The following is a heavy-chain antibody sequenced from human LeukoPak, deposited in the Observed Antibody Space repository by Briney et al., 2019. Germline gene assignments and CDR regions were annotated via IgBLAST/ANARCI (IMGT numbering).Heavy chain of an antibody. Sequence: GRSLRLSCAASGLTFRLYGMHWVRQAPGKGLEWVAVILNDGGNQYYADSVKGRFTVSRDNSKNTVFLQVNSLRADDTAVYYCARDGVNWGIDLWGQGTLVIVSS. D-gene: IGHD7-27*01. J-gene: IGHJ5*02. CDR2: ILNDGGNQ. CDR1: GLTFRLYG. CDR3: ARDGVNWGIDL. V-gene: IGHV3-33*01.